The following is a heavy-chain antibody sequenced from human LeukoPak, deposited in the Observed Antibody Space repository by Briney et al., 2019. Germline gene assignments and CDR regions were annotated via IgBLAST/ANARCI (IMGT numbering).Heavy chain of an antibody. D-gene: IGHD6-13*01. J-gene: IGHJ3*02. Sequence: GGSLRLSCAASGFTFSSYGMHWVRQAPGKGLEWVAVISYDGSNKYYADSVKGRFTISRDNSKNTLYLQMNSLRAEDTAVYYCAKVTGRYSSSWYPRGALDIWGQGTMVTVSS. CDR2: ISYDGSNK. CDR3: AKVTGRYSSSWYPRGALDI. CDR1: GFTFSSYG. V-gene: IGHV3-30*18.